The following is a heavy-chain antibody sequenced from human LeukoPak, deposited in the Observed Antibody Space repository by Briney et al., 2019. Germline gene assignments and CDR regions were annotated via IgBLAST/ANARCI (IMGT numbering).Heavy chain of an antibody. CDR2: IYYSGST. CDR3: ARDPPLSYDSSGYYGGQLDY. V-gene: IGHV4-39*02. J-gene: IGHJ4*02. CDR1: GGSISSSSYY. D-gene: IGHD3-22*01. Sequence: SSETLSLTCTVSGGSISSSSYYWGWIRQPPGKGLEWIGSIYYSGSTYYNPSLKSRVTISVDTSKNQFSLKLSSVTAADTAVYYCARDPPLSYDSSGYYGGQLDYWGQGTLVTVSS.